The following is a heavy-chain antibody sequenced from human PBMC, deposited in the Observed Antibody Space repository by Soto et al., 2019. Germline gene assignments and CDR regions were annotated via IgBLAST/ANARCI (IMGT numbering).Heavy chain of an antibody. CDR1: EFTFNTYW. D-gene: IGHD6-19*01. V-gene: IGHV3-7*05. CDR3: AREWGTPGRGSAVGYYYHYGMDV. J-gene: IGHJ6*02. Sequence: EVQLVESGGGLVQPGGSLRLSCLASEFTFNTYWMNWVRQAPGRGLEWVANIKDDGSEKNYVDSVKGRFTISRDNAKNSLYSQMNSLRGEDTTGYFCAREWGTPGRGSAVGYYYHYGMDVWSQGTTVTVSS. CDR2: IKDDGSEK.